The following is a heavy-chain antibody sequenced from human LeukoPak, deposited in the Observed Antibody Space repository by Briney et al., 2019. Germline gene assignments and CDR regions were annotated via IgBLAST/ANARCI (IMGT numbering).Heavy chain of an antibody. V-gene: IGHV3-30*02. CDR1: GFTFSSYG. Sequence: PGGSLRLSCAASGFTFSSYGMHWVRQAPGKGLEWVAFIQYDGSNKYYADSVKGRFTISRDNSKNTLYLQMNSLRPEDTAVYYCARGATAMVSFYFDYWGQGTLVTVSS. J-gene: IGHJ4*02. CDR3: ARGATAMVSFYFDY. CDR2: IQYDGSNK. D-gene: IGHD5-18*01.